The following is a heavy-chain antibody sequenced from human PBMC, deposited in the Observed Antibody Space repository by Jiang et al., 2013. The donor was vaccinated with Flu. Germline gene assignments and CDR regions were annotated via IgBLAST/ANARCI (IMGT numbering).Heavy chain of an antibody. J-gene: IGHJ4*02. CDR1: GFTFSTYS. Sequence: GLVQPGGSLRLSCAASGFTFSTYSLNWVRQAPGKGLEWVSSINSDSSYIHYADSVKGRFTISRDNAKNSLYLQMNSLRAEDTAVYYCAGGTVTTLDYWGQGTLVTVSS. V-gene: IGHV3-21*01. CDR2: INSDSSYI. D-gene: IGHD4-17*01. CDR3: AGGTVTTLDY.